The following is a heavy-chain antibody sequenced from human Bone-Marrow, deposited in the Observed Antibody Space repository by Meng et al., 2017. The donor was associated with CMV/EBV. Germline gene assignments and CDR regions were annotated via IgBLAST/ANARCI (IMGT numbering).Heavy chain of an antibody. Sequence: SETLSLTCTVSGGSISSSSYYWGWIRQPPGKGLEWIGSIYYSGSTYYNPSLKSRVTISVDTSKNQFSLKLSSVTAADTAVYYCASTNYDFRDAFDIWGQGTMVTVSS. CDR1: GGSISSSSYY. CDR3: ASTNYDFRDAFDI. V-gene: IGHV4-39*01. CDR2: IYYSGST. D-gene: IGHD3-3*01. J-gene: IGHJ3*02.